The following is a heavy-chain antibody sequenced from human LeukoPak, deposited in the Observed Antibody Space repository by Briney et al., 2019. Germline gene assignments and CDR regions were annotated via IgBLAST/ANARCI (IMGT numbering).Heavy chain of an antibody. V-gene: IGHV4-4*02. Sequence: SSETLSLTCAVSGDSISSSNWWTWVRQPPGKGLEWIGEISHSGTTNYNPSLKSRLSISVDKSKNQFSLKLTSLNAADTAVYYCARDRGSGWNDAFDIWGQGTMVTVSS. CDR3: ARDRGSGWNDAFDI. CDR1: GDSISSSNW. CDR2: ISHSGTT. J-gene: IGHJ3*02. D-gene: IGHD6-19*01.